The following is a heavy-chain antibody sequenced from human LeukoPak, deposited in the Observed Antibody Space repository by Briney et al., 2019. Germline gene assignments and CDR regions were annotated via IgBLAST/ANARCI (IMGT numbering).Heavy chain of an antibody. CDR1: GYTFTGYY. CDR3: ARDRRITMVRGVIDY. V-gene: IGHV1-2*02. J-gene: IGHJ4*02. CDR2: INPNSGGT. Sequence: ASVKVSCKASGYTFTGYYMHWVRQALGQGLEWMGWINPNSGGTNYAQKFQGRVTMTRDTSISTAYMELSRLRSDDTAVYYCARDRRITMVRGVIDYWGQGTLVTVSS. D-gene: IGHD3-10*01.